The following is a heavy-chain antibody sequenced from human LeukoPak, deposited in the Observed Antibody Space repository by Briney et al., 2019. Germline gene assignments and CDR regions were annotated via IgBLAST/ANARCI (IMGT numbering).Heavy chain of an antibody. CDR2: IIPVFGTA. CDR1: GGTFSSYA. D-gene: IGHD3-10*01. J-gene: IGHJ4*02. Sequence: GASVTVSCKASGGTFSSYAISWVRQAPGQGLEWMGGIIPVFGTANYTQKFQGRVTITADESTSTAYMELSSLRSEDPAVYYCARAPAYGSGSYYNPYYFDYWGQGTLVTVSS. CDR3: ARAPAYGSGSYYNPYYFDY. V-gene: IGHV1-69*13.